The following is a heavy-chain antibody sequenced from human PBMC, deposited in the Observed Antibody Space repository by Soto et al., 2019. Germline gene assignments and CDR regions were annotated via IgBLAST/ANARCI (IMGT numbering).Heavy chain of an antibody. J-gene: IGHJ5*02. CDR2: INHSGST. CDR1: GGSFSGYY. V-gene: IGHV4-34*01. CDR3: ARDRVIYYGSGSYHGWFDP. Sequence: PSETLSLTCAVYGGSFSGYYWSWIRQPPGKGLEWIGEINHSGSTNYNPSLKSRVTISVDTSKNQSSLKLSSVTAADTAVYYCARDRVIYYGSGSYHGWFDPWGQGTLVTSPQ. D-gene: IGHD3-10*01.